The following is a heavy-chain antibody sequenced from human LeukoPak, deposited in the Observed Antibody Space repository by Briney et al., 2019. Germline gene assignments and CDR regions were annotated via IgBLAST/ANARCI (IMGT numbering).Heavy chain of an antibody. CDR3: AKDRRYYESSLFDY. CDR2: ISGSGGST. D-gene: IGHD3-22*01. Sequence: GGSLRLSCAASGFTFSNYAMSWVRQAPGKGLEWVSTISGSGGSTYYADSVKGRVTISRDNSKNTLYLQMNRLRAEDTAVYYCAKDRRYYESSLFDYWGQGTLVTVSS. J-gene: IGHJ4*02. V-gene: IGHV3-23*01. CDR1: GFTFSNYA.